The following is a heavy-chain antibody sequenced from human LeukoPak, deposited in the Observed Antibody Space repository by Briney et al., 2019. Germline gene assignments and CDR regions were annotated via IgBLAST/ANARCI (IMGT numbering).Heavy chain of an antibody. CDR1: GFTFSSRE. V-gene: IGHV3-48*03. J-gene: IGHJ6*02. D-gene: IGHD3-10*01. CDR2: ISSSGSTI. CDR3: ASIGSLVYYYYGMDL. Sequence: GSLRLSCAASGFTFSSREMNWVRQAPGKGLQWVSYISSSGSTIYYADSVKGRFTISRDNAKNSLYLQMNSLRAEDTAVYYCASIGSLVYYYYGMDLWGQGTTVTVSS.